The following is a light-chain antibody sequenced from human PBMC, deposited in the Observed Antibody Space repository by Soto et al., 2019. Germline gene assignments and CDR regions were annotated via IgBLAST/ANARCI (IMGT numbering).Light chain of an antibody. CDR3: QQYGSSPLYS. CDR2: GAS. J-gene: IGKJ2*03. V-gene: IGKV3-20*01. CDR1: QSISSNY. Sequence: EIVLTQSPGTLSLSPGERATLSCRASQSISSNYFAWYHQKPGQAPRLLIFGASTRATGIPDRFSGSGSGTDFTLTISRLEPEDFAVYYCQQYGSSPLYSFGQGTKVEIK.